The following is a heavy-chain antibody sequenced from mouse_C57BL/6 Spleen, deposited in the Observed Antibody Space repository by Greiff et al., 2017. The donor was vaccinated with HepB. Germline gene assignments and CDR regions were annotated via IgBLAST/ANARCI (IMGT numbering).Heavy chain of an antibody. Sequence: QVQLQQSGAELVKPGASVKISCKASGYAFSSYWMNWVKQRPGKGLEWIGQIYPGDGDTNYNGKFKGKATLTADKSSSTAYMQLSSLTSEDSAVYVGAREGIYYDYDGVDYWGQGTTLTVSS. D-gene: IGHD2-4*01. J-gene: IGHJ2*01. CDR1: GYAFSSYW. V-gene: IGHV1-80*01. CDR3: AREGIYYDYDGVDY. CDR2: IYPGDGDT.